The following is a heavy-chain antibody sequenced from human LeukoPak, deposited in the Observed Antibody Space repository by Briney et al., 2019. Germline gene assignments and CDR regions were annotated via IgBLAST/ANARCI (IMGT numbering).Heavy chain of an antibody. V-gene: IGHV3-72*01. Sequence: GGTLRLSCAASGFTVSSNYMSWVRQAPGKGLEWVGRTRNKANSYTTEYAASVKGRFTISRDDSKNSLYLQMNSLKTEDTAVYYCARGVDYYGSGSEGYFDYWGQGTLVTVSS. J-gene: IGHJ4*02. D-gene: IGHD3-10*01. CDR1: GFTVSSNY. CDR2: TRNKANSYTT. CDR3: ARGVDYYGSGSEGYFDY.